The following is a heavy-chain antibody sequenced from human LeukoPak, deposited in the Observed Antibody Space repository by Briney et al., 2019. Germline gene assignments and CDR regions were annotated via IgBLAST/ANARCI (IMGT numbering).Heavy chain of an antibody. CDR3: VRGTGY. Sequence: GGSLRLSCSVSGFTFSTYVMHWVRQAPGKGLEYVSAISSNGDNTYYADSVKGRFTISRDNSKNTLYLQVSSLRADDTAVYYCVRGTGYWGQGTLVTVSS. CDR2: ISSNGDNT. J-gene: IGHJ4*02. V-gene: IGHV3-64D*06. CDR1: GFTFSTYV.